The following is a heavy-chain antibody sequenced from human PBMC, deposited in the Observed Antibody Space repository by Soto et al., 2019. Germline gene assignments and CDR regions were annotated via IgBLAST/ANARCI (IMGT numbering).Heavy chain of an antibody. CDR3: ARHLTYCSAGSCYSDFPYYGMDV. J-gene: IGHJ6*02. CDR1: GGSISSSSYY. Sequence: QLQLQESGPGLVKPSETLSLTCTVSGGSISSSSYYWGWIRQPPGKGLEWIGSIFYSGSTYYNPSLTSRVTISVDTSKNQFPLKLSSVTAADTAVYYCARHLTYCSAGSCYSDFPYYGMDVWGQGTTVTVSS. V-gene: IGHV4-39*01. CDR2: IFYSGST. D-gene: IGHD2-15*01.